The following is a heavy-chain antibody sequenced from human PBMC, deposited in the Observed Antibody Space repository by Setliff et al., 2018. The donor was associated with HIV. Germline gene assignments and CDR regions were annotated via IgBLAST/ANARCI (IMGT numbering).Heavy chain of an antibody. V-gene: IGHV4-34*01. J-gene: IGHJ4*02. CDR3: ARVVTAAAGTLLFVGYFDY. CDR2: INHSGST. CDR1: GGSFRGYY. Sequence: SETMSLTCAVYGGSFRGYYWSWIRKPPGKGLEWIGEINHSGSTNYNPSLKSRITISVDTSKNQFSLKLSSVTSADTAVYYCARVVTAAAGTLLFVGYFDYWGQGTLVTVSS. D-gene: IGHD6-13*01.